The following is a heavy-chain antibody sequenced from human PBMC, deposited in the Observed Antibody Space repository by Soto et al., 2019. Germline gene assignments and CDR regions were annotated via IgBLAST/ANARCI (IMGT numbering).Heavy chain of an antibody. V-gene: IGHV3-48*01. J-gene: IGHJ6*03. CDR1: GFTFSSYS. D-gene: IGHD2-2*01. CDR3: AREQDIVVVPAAIPGYYYYMDV. CDR2: ISSSSSTI. Sequence: GGSLRLSCAASGFTFSSYSMNWVRQAPGKGLEWVSYISSSSSTIYYADSVKGRFTISRDNAKNSLYLQMNSLRAEDTAVYYCAREQDIVVVPAAIPGYYYYMDVWGKGTTVTVSS.